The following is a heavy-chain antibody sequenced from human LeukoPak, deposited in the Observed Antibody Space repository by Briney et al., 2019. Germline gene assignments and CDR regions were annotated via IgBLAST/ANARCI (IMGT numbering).Heavy chain of an antibody. D-gene: IGHD6-19*01. CDR3: AKLGSQWLAFDY. CDR2: ISGSGGST. V-gene: IGHV3-23*01. Sequence: EPGGSLRLSCAASGFTFSSYGMSWVRQAPGKGLEWVSAISGSGGSTYYADSVKGRFTISRDNSKNTLYLQMNSLRAEDTAVYYCAKLGSQWLAFDYWGQGTLVTVSS. J-gene: IGHJ4*02. CDR1: GFTFSSYG.